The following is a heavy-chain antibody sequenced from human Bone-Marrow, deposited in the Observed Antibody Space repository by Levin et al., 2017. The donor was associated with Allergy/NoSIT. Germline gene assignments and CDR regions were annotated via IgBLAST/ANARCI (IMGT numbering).Heavy chain of an antibody. CDR2: ISGSGGST. J-gene: IGHJ4*02. D-gene: IGHD6-19*01. V-gene: IGHV3-23*01. CDR3: AKGYYSSGWYLDY. CDR1: GFTFSSYA. Sequence: GGSLRLSCAASGFTFSSYAMSWVRQAPGKGLEWVSTISGSGGSTYYADSVKGRFTISRDNSKNTLSKNTLYLQMNSLRAEDTAVYYCAKGYYSSGWYLDYWGQGTLVTVSS.